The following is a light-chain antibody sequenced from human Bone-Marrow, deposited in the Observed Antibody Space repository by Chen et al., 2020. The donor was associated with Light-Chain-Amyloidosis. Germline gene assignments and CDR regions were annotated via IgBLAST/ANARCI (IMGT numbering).Light chain of an antibody. Sequence: QSALTQPASVSGSPGKSITISCPGTSSDVGGDNHVSRYQQHPDKAPKLMIYEVTNRPSWVPDRFSGSKSDNTASLTISGLQTEDEADYFCSSYTITNTLVFGSGTRVTVL. J-gene: IGLJ1*01. CDR2: EVT. CDR1: SSDVGGDNH. V-gene: IGLV2-14*01. CDR3: SSYTITNTLV.